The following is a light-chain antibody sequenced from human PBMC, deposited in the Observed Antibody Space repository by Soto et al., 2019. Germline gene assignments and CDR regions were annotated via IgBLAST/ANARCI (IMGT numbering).Light chain of an antibody. J-gene: IGKJ4*02. V-gene: IGKV1-8*01. CDR2: AAS. CDR1: QGISSY. Sequence: AIRMTQSPASLSASTGARVTIICRASQGISSYLAWYQQKPGKAPKLLIYAASTLQSGVPSRFSGSGSGTNFTLTISGLQSEDVATYYCQQYYSDPLTFGGGTKVEIK. CDR3: QQYYSDPLT.